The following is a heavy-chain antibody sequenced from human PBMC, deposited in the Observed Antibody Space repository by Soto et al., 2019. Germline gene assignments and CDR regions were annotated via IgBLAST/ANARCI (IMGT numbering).Heavy chain of an antibody. CDR1: GYTFTSYG. V-gene: IGHV1-18*01. CDR2: ISAYNGNT. Sequence: ASVKVSCKASGYTFTSYGISWVRQAPGQGLEWMGWISAYNGNTNYAQKLQGRVTMTTDTSTSTAYMELRSLRSDDTAVYYCARDLRYCSGGSCWDWFDPWGQGTLVTVSS. CDR3: ARDLRYCSGGSCWDWFDP. J-gene: IGHJ5*02. D-gene: IGHD2-15*01.